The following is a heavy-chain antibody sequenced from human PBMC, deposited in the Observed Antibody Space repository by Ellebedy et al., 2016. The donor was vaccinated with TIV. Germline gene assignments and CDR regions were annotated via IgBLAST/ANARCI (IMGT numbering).Heavy chain of an antibody. V-gene: IGHV1-69*13. J-gene: IGHJ3*02. CDR1: GGTFSSYA. Sequence: SVKVSXKASGGTFSSYAISWVRQAPGQGLEWMGGIIPIFGTANYAQKFQGRVTITADESTSTAYMELSSLRSEDTAVYYCARDRRKGGSPAAFDIWGQGTMVTVSS. CDR2: IIPIFGTA. CDR3: ARDRRKGGSPAAFDI. D-gene: IGHD3-16*01.